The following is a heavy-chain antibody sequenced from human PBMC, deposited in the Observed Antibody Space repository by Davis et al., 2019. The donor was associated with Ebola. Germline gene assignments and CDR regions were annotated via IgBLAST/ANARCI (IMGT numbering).Heavy chain of an antibody. CDR1: GGSISSSSYY. V-gene: IGHV4-39*07. Sequence: SETLSLTCTVSGGSISSSSYYWGWIRQPPGKGLEWIGSIYYSGSTYYNPSLKIRVTISVDTSKNQFSLKLSSVTAADTAVYYCARVAYYYDSSGYNRGAFDIWGQGTMVTVSS. CDR2: IYYSGST. D-gene: IGHD3-22*01. J-gene: IGHJ3*02. CDR3: ARVAYYYDSSGYNRGAFDI.